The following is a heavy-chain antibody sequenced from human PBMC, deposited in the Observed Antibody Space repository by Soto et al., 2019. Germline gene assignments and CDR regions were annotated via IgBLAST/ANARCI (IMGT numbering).Heavy chain of an antibody. CDR2: IYSGGST. CDR1: GFTVSSNY. Sequence: GGSLRLSCAASGFTVSSNYMSWVRQAPGKGLEWVSVIYSGGSTYYADSVKGRFTISRDNSKNTLYLQMNSLRAEDTAVYYCARAQPVDFWSGYYFDYWGQGTLVTVSS. V-gene: IGHV3-53*01. D-gene: IGHD3-3*01. CDR3: ARAQPVDFWSGYYFDY. J-gene: IGHJ4*02.